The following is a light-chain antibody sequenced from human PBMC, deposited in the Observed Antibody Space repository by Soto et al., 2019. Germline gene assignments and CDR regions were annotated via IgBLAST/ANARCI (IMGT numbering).Light chain of an antibody. Sequence: QSALTQPPSVSEAPRQRFTICCSGSSSNIGNNAVNWYQQLPGKAPKLLIYYDDLLPSGVSDRFSGSKSGTSASPAISGLQSEDEADYYCAAWDDSLNGYVFGTGTKVTVL. V-gene: IGLV1-36*01. CDR2: YDD. CDR1: SSNIGNNA. CDR3: AAWDDSLNGYV. J-gene: IGLJ1*01.